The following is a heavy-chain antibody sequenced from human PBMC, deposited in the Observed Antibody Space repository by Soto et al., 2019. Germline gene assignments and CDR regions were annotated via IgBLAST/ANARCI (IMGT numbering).Heavy chain of an antibody. J-gene: IGHJ4*02. CDR3: ASGDCSGGRCYSDFDF. CDR1: GDTFTDHT. V-gene: IGHV1-69*02. D-gene: IGHD2-15*01. Sequence: QVHLVQSGAEVKKSGSSVKVSCKASGDTFTDHTVTWVRQAPGQGLEWMGRSVPTLGMANYAQTFQGRVTITADTSMTTAYLELTGLTSDDSAVYYCASGDCSGGRCYSDFDFWGQGTLVTVSS. CDR2: SVPTLGMA.